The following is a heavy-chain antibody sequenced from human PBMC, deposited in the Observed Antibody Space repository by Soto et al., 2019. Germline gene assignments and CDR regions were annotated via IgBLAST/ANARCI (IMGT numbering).Heavy chain of an antibody. CDR3: ARGPRNWGVDY. J-gene: IGHJ4*02. D-gene: IGHD7-27*01. V-gene: IGHV1-8*01. CDR1: AYTFTSYD. CDR2: MNPNNGNT. Sequence: QVQLVQSGAEVKKPGASVKVSCKAAAYTFTSYDINWVRQATGQDFEWMGWMNPNNGNTAYAQKFQGRVTMTRDTSKSTAFMELSSLTSEDTAVYYCARGPRNWGVDYWGQGTLATVSS.